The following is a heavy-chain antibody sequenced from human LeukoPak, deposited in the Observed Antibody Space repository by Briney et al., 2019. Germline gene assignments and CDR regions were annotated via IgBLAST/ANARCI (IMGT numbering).Heavy chain of an antibody. D-gene: IGHD3-22*01. CDR1: GGSISSSSYY. CDR3: ARDRGTYDSSGYPVYYFDY. V-gene: IGHV4-39*02. J-gene: IGHJ4*02. Sequence: PSETLSLTCTVSGGSISSSSYYWGWIRQPPGKGLEWIGSIYYSGSTYYNPSLKSRVTISVDTSKNQFSLKLSSVTAADTAVYYCARDRGTYDSSGYPVYYFDYWGQGTLVTVSS. CDR2: IYYSGST.